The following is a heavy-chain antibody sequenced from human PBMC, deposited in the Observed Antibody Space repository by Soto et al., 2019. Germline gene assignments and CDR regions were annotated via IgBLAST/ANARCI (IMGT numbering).Heavy chain of an antibody. J-gene: IGHJ4*02. D-gene: IGHD2-2*01. V-gene: IGHV4-59*01. Sequence: LSLTCIVSGGSISNYYWSWIRQPPGKGLEWIGYIYYSGSTNYNPSLQSRVTISVDTSKNQFSLKPSSVTAADTAVYYCARAVLPATAPFDYWGQGTLVTSPQ. CDR3: ARAVLPATAPFDY. CDR1: GGSISNYY. CDR2: IYYSGST.